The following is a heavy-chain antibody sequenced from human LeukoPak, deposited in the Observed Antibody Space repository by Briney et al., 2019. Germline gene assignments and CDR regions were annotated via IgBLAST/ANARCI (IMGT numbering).Heavy chain of an antibody. CDR2: IYYSGST. V-gene: IGHV4-61*01. Sequence: SETLSLTCTVSGGSISSSSYYWSWIRQPPGKGLEWIGYIYYSGSTNYNPSLKSRVTISVDTSKNQFSLKLSSVTAADTAVYYCAREVTMTTVSSNYGMDVWGQGTTVTVSS. CDR1: GGSISSSSYY. J-gene: IGHJ6*02. D-gene: IGHD4-17*01. CDR3: AREVTMTTVSSNYGMDV.